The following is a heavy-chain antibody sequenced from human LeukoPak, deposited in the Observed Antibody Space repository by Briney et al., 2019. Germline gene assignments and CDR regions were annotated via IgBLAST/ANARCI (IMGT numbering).Heavy chain of an antibody. J-gene: IGHJ3*02. CDR3: ASPRGWHGYGAYEI. CDR2: VTDSGDMT. V-gene: IGHV3-23*01. Sequence: GGSLRLSCAGSGFTFSSYAVSWVRQAPGKGLEWVSLVTDSGDMTHYADSVKGRFTISRDNSKNTMYLQMNSLRAEDTAIYYCASPRGWHGYGAYEIWGQGTMVTVSS. CDR1: GFTFSSYA. D-gene: IGHD6-19*01.